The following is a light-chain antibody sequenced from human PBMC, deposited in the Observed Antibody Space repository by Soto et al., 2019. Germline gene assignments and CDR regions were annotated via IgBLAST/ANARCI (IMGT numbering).Light chain of an antibody. V-gene: IGKV1-27*01. J-gene: IGKJ4*01. Sequence: IQMTQSPSSVSASVGDRVTITCRASEAISDYLAWYQKKPGTPPKLLIYAASVLQSGVPSRFRGSGSGTDFTLTITSLQPEDVATYCCQEYYSAPLTFGGGTNLDIK. CDR1: EAISDY. CDR2: AAS. CDR3: QEYYSAPLT.